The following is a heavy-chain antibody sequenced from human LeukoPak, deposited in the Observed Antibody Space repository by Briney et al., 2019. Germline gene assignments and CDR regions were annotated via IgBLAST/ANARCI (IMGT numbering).Heavy chain of an antibody. V-gene: IGHV4-4*08. CDR3: ARGLRYFDWLYDY. D-gene: IGHD3-9*01. CDR1: GGSISSYY. Sequence: SETLSLTCTVSGGSISSYYWSWIRQPPGKGLEWIGRIYTSGSTNYNPSLKSRVTISVDTSKNQFSLKLSSVTAADTAVYYCARGLRYFDWLYDYWGQGTLVTVSS. J-gene: IGHJ4*02. CDR2: IYTSGST.